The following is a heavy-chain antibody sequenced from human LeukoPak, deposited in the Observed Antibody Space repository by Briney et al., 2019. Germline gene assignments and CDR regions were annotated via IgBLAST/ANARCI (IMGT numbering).Heavy chain of an antibody. J-gene: IGHJ5*02. CDR1: GYTFSGFY. D-gene: IGHD6-13*01. CDR2: INPNSGAT. V-gene: IGHV1-2*02. Sequence: ASVKVSCRASGYTFSGFYMNWVRQAPGQGLEWMGWINPNSGATKYAQKFQGRVSMTRNTSISTACMELSSLRSDDTAVYYCARAREYSSRWFTPPLAPWGQGTLVTVSS. CDR3: ARAREYSSRWFTPPLAP.